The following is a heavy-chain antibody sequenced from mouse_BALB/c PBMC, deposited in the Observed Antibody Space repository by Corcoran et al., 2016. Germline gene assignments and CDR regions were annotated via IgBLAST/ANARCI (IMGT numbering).Heavy chain of an antibody. J-gene: IGHJ2*01. CDR3: AKTARATYYFDY. CDR1: GYSFTIYY. V-gene: IGHV1-66*01. D-gene: IGHD3-2*01. CDR2: IFPGSGNT. Sequence: QVPLQQSGPELVKPGASVKISRKASGYSFTIYYIHWVKQRPGQGLEWIGWIFPGSGNTKYNEKFKGKATLTADTSSSTAYMQLSSLTSEDSAVYFCAKTARATYYFDYWGQGTTLTVSS.